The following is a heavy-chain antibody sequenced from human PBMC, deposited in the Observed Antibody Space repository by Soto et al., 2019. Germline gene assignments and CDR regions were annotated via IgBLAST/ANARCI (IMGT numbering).Heavy chain of an antibody. Sequence: SETLSLTCTVSGGSVSSSSYYWGWVRQPPGKGLEWIGYIYYSGSTYYNPSLKSRVTISVDTSKNQFSLKLSSVTAADTAVYYCASWYSSGWYFDYWGQGTLVTVSS. J-gene: IGHJ4*02. V-gene: IGHV4-31*03. CDR1: GGSVSSSSYY. CDR3: ASWYSSGWYFDY. D-gene: IGHD6-19*01. CDR2: IYYSGST.